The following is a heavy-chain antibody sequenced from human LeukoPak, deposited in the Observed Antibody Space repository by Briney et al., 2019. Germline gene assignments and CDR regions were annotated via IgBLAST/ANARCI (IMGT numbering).Heavy chain of an antibody. D-gene: IGHD2-2*01. CDR1: GFTFTSYA. CDR3: AKARYCSSSSCYGTHADY. V-gene: IGHV3-23*01. CDR2: ISGSGGNT. Sequence: GGSLRLSCAASGFTFTSYAMSWVRQAPGKGLEWVSVISGSGGNTYYADSVKGRFTISRDNSKNTLHLQMNSLRAEDTAVYYCAKARYCSSSSCYGTHADYWGQGTLVTASS. J-gene: IGHJ4*02.